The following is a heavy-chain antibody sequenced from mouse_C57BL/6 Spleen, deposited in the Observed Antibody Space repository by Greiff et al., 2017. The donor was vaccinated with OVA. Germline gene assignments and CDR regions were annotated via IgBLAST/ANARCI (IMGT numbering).Heavy chain of an antibody. D-gene: IGHD2-3*01. CDR3: ARSGLYDGYPYYFDY. J-gene: IGHJ2*01. Sequence: EVKLQESGPELVKPGASVKISCKASGYSFTDYNMNWVKQSNGKSLEWIGVINPNYGTTSYNQKFKGKATLTVDQSSSTAYMPLNSLTSEDSAVYYCARSGLYDGYPYYFDYWGQGTTLTVSS. CDR2: INPNYGTT. V-gene: IGHV1-39*01. CDR1: GYSFTDYN.